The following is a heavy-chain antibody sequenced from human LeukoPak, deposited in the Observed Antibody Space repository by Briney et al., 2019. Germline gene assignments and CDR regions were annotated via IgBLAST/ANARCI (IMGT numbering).Heavy chain of an antibody. Sequence: GGSLRLSCVASGFTFSSSSMSWVRQAPGKGLEWVSGIGDSGGHTYYADSVKGRFTISRDNSKNPLYLRMNSLRVEDTAVYYCAKDRPSSSGYFYSRGWFDPWGQGTLVTVSS. CDR3: AKDRPSSSGYFYSRGWFDP. D-gene: IGHD3-22*01. V-gene: IGHV3-23*01. CDR1: GFTFSSSS. J-gene: IGHJ5*02. CDR2: IGDSGGHT.